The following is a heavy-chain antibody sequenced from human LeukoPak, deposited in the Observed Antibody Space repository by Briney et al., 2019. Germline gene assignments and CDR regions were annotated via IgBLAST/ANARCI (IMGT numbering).Heavy chain of an antibody. CDR1: AVTFSSYW. V-gene: IGHV3-74*01. D-gene: IGHD6-13*01. CDR3: ATPGIRDQYDFDS. Sequence: GGSLRLSCAASAVTFSSYWMHWVRQAPGKGLVWVSRINPDGNSTNYADSVKGRFTISGDNVKNTLYLQMNSLRAEDTAVYYCATPGIRDQYDFDSWGQGTLVTVSS. CDR2: INPDGNST. J-gene: IGHJ4*02.